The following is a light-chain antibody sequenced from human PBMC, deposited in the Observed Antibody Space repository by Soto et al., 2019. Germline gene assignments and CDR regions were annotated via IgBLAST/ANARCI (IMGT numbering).Light chain of an antibody. V-gene: IGKV1-5*01. Sequence: EIHMTQSPSTLPASVGDRVTISCRASQSISNWLAWYQQKPGTAPKVMIYHASNLQSGVPSRFSGSGSGTEFTLTISSLQPDDVAMYYCQQYNDYSWTLGQGTKVDIK. CDR2: HAS. J-gene: IGKJ1*01. CDR1: QSISNW. CDR3: QQYNDYSWT.